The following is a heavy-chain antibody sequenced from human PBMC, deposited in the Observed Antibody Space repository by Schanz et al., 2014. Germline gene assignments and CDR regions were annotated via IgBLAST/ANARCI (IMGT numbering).Heavy chain of an antibody. V-gene: IGHV7-4-1*02. CDR2: INTNTGNP. D-gene: IGHD7-27*01. J-gene: IGHJ4*02. Sequence: QVQLVQSGSELTRPGASVKVSCKASGYNFTTYTMNWVRQAPGQGLEWMGWINTNTGNPTYAQGFTGRVVFSLDTSVSTAYLQISFLKADDTAVFFCARGEANWGQYWGQGTLVTVSS. CDR3: ARGEANWGQY. CDR1: GYNFTTYT.